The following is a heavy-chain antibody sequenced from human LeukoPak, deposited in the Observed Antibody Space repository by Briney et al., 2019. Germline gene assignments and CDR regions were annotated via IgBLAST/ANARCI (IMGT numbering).Heavy chain of an antibody. V-gene: IGHV4-59*08. J-gene: IGHJ4*02. CDR1: GGSISNYY. D-gene: IGHD6-13*01. CDR2: IFYSGST. Sequence: PSETLSLTCTVSGGSISNYYWSWFRQPPGKGLEWIGFIFYSGSTHSNPSLKSRVTMSVDTSKNQFSLMLTSVTAADSALYYCARHAGTDSSSWYYFNYWGQGTLVTVSS. CDR3: ARHAGTDSSSWYYFNY.